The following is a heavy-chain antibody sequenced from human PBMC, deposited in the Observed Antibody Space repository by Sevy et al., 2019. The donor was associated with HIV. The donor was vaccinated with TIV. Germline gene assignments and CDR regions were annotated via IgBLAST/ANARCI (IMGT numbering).Heavy chain of an antibody. Sequence: GRSLRLSCAASGFIFSDYNMGWIRQAPGKGLEWVSYISSTSTYTKYADSVKGRFTISRDNAKNSLFLQMNSLRAEDTAVYYCARRPTSTGPPRFDYWGQGTLVTVSS. CDR2: ISSTSTYT. CDR3: ARRPTSTGPPRFDY. CDR1: GFIFSDYN. V-gene: IGHV3-11*06. D-gene: IGHD2-8*02. J-gene: IGHJ4*02.